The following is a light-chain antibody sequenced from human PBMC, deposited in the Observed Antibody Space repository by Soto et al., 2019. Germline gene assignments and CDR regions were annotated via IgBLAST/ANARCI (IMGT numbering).Light chain of an antibody. CDR2: DAS. Sequence: MTSRASQGISSWLAWYQQKLGRAPRLLIYDASSLESGVPSRFSGSGSGTDFTLTITRLEPEDFAVYFCLRYSSSPWTFGPGTKVDIK. J-gene: IGKJ1*01. CDR1: QGISSW. V-gene: IGKV1-5*01. CDR3: LRYSSSPWT.